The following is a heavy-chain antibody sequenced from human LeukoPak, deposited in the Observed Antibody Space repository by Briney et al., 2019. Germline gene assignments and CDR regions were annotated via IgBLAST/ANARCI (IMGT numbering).Heavy chain of an antibody. CDR2: IFYSGST. Sequence: SETLSLTCAVSGGSITSRGYYWGWIRQPPGKGLEWIANIFYSGSTYFNPSLKSRVTISVDTSKDQFSLKLRSLTAADTAVYYCARRGGSYHGLDYWGQGTLVTVSS. V-gene: IGHV4-39*07. CDR3: ARRGGSYHGLDY. D-gene: IGHD1-26*01. J-gene: IGHJ4*02. CDR1: GGSITSRGYY.